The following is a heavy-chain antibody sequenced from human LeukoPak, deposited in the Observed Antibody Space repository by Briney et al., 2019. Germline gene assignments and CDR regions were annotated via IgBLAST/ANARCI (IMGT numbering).Heavy chain of an antibody. CDR1: GYTFTSYD. V-gene: IGHV1-8*01. J-gene: IGHJ6*02. CDR2: MNPNSGNT. Sequence: ASVKVSCKASGYTFTSYDINWVRQATGQGLEWMGWMNPNSGNTGYAQKFQGRVTMTRNTSISTAYMELSSLRSEDTAVYYCAIGSVKPITMVRGVITHSYGMDVWGQGTTVTVSS. CDR3: AIGSVKPITMVRGVITHSYGMDV. D-gene: IGHD3-10*01.